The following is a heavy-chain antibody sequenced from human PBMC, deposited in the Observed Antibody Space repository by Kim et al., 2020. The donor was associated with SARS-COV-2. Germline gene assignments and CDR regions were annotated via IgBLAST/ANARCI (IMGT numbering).Heavy chain of an antibody. Sequence: TTDYAAPVKGRFTISRDESKNTLYLQMNSLKTEDTAVYYCTTDLGGWFDPWGQGTLVTVSS. CDR2: TT. J-gene: IGHJ5*02. CDR3: TTDLGGWFDP. V-gene: IGHV3-15*01.